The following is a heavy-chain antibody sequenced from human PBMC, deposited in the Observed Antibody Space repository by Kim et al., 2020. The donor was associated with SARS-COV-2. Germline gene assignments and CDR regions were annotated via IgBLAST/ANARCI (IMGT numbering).Heavy chain of an antibody. V-gene: IGHV4-39*01. CDR1: GDSISGSRDF. CDR3: ARHKRPQAVGPDY. CDR2: ILYTGST. Sequence: SETLSLTCTVSGDSISGSRDFWGWIRQPPGKGLDWIGTILYTGSTYYTPSFKSRVTISVDTSKNQFSLKLTSVTAADTAVYYCARHKRPQAVGPDYWAQG. J-gene: IGHJ4*02.